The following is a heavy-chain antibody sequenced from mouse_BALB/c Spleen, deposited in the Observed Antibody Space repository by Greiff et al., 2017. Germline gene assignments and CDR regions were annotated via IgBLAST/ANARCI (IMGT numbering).Heavy chain of an antibody. Sequence: QVQLQQSGPGLVQPSQSLSITCTVSGFSLTSYGVHWVRQSPGKGLEWLGVIWSGGSTDYNAAFISRLSISKDTSKSQVFFRMNSLQANVTAICYCARCGAYGSYAMEYGGQGATVTVSS. CDR1: GFSLTSYG. CDR3: ARCGAYGSYAMEY. D-gene: IGHD1-1*01. V-gene: IGHV2-2*02. CDR2: IWSGGST. J-gene: IGHJ4*01.